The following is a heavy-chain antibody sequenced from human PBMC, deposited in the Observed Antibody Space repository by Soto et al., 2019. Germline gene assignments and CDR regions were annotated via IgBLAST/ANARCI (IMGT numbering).Heavy chain of an antibody. V-gene: IGHV1-3*01. D-gene: IGHD3-9*01. Sequence: ASVKVSCKASGYTFTTHAIHWVRQAPGQRLEWMGWINAGNGNTKYSQKFQGRVSITGDTSSTTAYMELSSLRPEDTALYYCAREHDFLTFYSFDYWGKGPLVTVPS. CDR3: AREHDFLTFYSFDY. CDR1: GYTFTTHA. J-gene: IGHJ4*02. CDR2: INAGNGNT.